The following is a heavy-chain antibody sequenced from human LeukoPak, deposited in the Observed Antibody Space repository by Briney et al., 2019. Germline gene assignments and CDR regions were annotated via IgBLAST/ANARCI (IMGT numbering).Heavy chain of an antibody. J-gene: IGHJ6*02. D-gene: IGHD2-21*01. CDR2: ISGSGDGT. CDR1: GFTFSSQA. V-gene: IGHV3-23*01. CDR3: AKYRCGGDHCFPRGHYSYGMDV. Sequence: PGGSLRLSCAASGFTFSSQAMSWVRQAPGKGLEWLSSISGSGDGTYYADSVKGRFTISRDNSVNALYLQMNSLRAEDTALYYCAKYRCGGDHCFPRGHYSYGMDVWGQGTTVTVSS.